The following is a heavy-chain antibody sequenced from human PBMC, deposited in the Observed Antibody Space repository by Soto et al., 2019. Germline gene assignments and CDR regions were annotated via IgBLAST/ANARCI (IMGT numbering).Heavy chain of an antibody. Sequence: ASVKVSCQSSGYTFTSYAVHWVRQMPGKGLEWMGRIDPSDSYTNYSPSFQGHVTISADKSISTAYLQWSSLKASDTAMYYCARQGLDPPYYYYGMDVWGQGTTVTVSS. D-gene: IGHD3-3*01. CDR1: GYTFTSYA. V-gene: IGHV5-10-1*01. CDR3: ARQGLDPPYYYYGMDV. CDR2: IDPSDSYT. J-gene: IGHJ6*02.